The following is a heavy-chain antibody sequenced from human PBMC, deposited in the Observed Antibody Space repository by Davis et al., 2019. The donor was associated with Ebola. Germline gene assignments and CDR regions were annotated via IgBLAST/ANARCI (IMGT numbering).Heavy chain of an antibody. Sequence: GESLKISCAASGFTFSSYGMHWVRQAPGKGLEWVAVIWYDGSNKYYADSVKGRFTISRDNSKNTLYLQMNSLRAEDTAVYYCARVGIVGAAYYFDYWGQGTLVTVSS. CDR3: ARVGIVGAAYYFDY. CDR2: IWYDGSNK. CDR1: GFTFSSYG. J-gene: IGHJ4*02. D-gene: IGHD1-26*01. V-gene: IGHV3-33*01.